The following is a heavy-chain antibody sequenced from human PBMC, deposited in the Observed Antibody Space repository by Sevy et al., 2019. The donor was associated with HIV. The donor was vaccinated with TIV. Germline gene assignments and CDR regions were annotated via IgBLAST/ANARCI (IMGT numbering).Heavy chain of an antibody. CDR2: MRSKAFAGTT. J-gene: IGHJ4*02. V-gene: IGHV3-49*04. Sequence: GGSLRLSCAVSGFTFSSYTMNWVRQAPGKGLEWVGFMRSKAFAGTTEYAASVKGRFTISTDDSKASAHLQMNSLRAEDTGVYYCIRSRQLGYTAMVPDYWGQGTLVTVSS. CDR3: IRSRQLGYTAMVPDY. CDR1: GFTFSSYT. D-gene: IGHD5-18*01.